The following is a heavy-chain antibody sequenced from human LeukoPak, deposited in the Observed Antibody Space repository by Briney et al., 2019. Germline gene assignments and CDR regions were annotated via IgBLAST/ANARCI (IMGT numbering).Heavy chain of an antibody. CDR3: AKDGQGGM. Sequence: GGSLRLSCSASGFTFSRYGMHWVRQAPGKGLEYVSAIVSNGDSTYYADSVKGRFTISRDNAKNTLYLQMSSLRVEDTAVYYCAKDGQGGMRGQGTLVTVSS. D-gene: IGHD6-13*01. CDR2: IVSNGDST. CDR1: GFTFSRYG. V-gene: IGHV3-64D*09. J-gene: IGHJ4*02.